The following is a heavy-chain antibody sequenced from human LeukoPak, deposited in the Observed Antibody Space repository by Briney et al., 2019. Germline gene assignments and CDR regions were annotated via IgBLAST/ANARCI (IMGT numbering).Heavy chain of an antibody. CDR3: ARGNTIFGVVTQSENYMDV. V-gene: IGHV1-2*02. CDR2: INPDNGIT. D-gene: IGHD3-3*01. J-gene: IGHJ6*03. Sequence: ASVKVSCKTSGYTFSDYYMHWVRQASGQGLQYMGWINPDNGITNYGQDFQGRVTMTSDTSTRTAYMELSGLTSDDTAVYYCARGNTIFGVVTQSENYMDVWGKGTTVTVSS. CDR1: GYTFSDYY.